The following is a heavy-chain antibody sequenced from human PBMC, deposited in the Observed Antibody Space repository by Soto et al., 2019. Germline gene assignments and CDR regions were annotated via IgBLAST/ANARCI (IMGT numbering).Heavy chain of an antibody. J-gene: IGHJ4*02. Sequence: ASVKVSCKASGGTFSSYAISWVRQAPGKGLEWMGGFDPEDGETIYAQKFQGRVTMTEDTSTDTAYMELSSLRSEDTAVYYCATVAKGSGSYYYFDYWGQGTLVTV. CDR1: GGTFSSYA. V-gene: IGHV1-24*01. CDR2: FDPEDGET. CDR3: ATVAKGSGSYYYFDY. D-gene: IGHD3-10*01.